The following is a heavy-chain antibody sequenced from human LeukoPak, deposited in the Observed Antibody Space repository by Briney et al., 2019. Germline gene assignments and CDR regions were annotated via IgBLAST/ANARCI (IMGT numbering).Heavy chain of an antibody. D-gene: IGHD3-22*01. CDR1: GYTFTGYY. V-gene: IGHV1-2*02. Sequence: ASVKVSCKASGYTFTGYYMHWVRQAPRQGLEWMGWINPNSGGTNYAQKFQGRVTMTRDTSISTAYMELSRLRSDDTAVYYCAREAGEVTMIVVVIPSAPPWFDPWGQGTLVTVSS. CDR2: INPNSGGT. CDR3: AREAGEVTMIVVVIPSAPPWFDP. J-gene: IGHJ5*02.